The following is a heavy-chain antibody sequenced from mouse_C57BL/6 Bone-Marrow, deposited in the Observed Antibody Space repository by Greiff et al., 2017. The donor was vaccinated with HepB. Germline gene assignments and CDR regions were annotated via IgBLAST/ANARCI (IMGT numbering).Heavy chain of an antibody. Sequence: EVQRVESGGGLVKPGGSLKLSCAASGFTFSSYTMSWVRQTPEKRLEWVATISGGGGNTYYPDSVKGRFTISRDNAKNTLYLQMSSLRSEDTALYYCARHGPPYYYGSSYGFAYWGQGTLVTVSA. D-gene: IGHD1-1*01. V-gene: IGHV5-9*01. CDR1: GFTFSSYT. CDR3: ARHGPPYYYGSSYGFAY. CDR2: ISGGGGNT. J-gene: IGHJ3*01.